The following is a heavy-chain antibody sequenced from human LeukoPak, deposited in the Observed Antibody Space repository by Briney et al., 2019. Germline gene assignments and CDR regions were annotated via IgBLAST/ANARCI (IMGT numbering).Heavy chain of an antibody. CDR3: ARVKNSGRYHYYGMDV. CDR1: GGSISSYY. V-gene: IGHV4-4*07. J-gene: IGHJ6*02. D-gene: IGHD6-19*01. Sequence: SETLSLTCTVSGGSISSYYWSWIRQPAGKGLEWIGRIYTSGSTNYNPSLKSRVTMSVDTSKNQFSLKLSSVTAADTAVYYCARVKNSGRYHYYGMDVWGQGTTVTVSS. CDR2: IYTSGST.